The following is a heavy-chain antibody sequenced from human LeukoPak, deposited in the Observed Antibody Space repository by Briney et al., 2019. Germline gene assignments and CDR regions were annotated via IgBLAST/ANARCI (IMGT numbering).Heavy chain of an antibody. CDR3: ARDSGWYSFDY. CDR2: INPDSSGT. CDR1: EYTFTGYY. D-gene: IGHD6-19*01. V-gene: IGHV1-2*02. J-gene: IGHJ4*02. Sequence: GASVKVSCRASEYTFTGYYMHWVRQAPGQGLEWMGWINPDSSGTDYAQNFQGRVTMTRDTSISTAYMELSRLRSDDTAVYYCARDSGWYSFDYWGQGTLVTVSS.